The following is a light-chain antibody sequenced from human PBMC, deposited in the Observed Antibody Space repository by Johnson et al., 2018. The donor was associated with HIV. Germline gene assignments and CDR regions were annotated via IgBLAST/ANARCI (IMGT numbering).Light chain of an antibody. CDR3: GTWDSSLTASV. CDR2: DNN. V-gene: IGLV1-51*01. CDR1: SSNIGNNY. J-gene: IGLJ1*01. Sequence: QSVLTQPPSVSAAPGQKVTFSCSGSSSNIGNNYVSWYQQLPGTAPKLLIYDNNKRPSGIPDRFSGSKSGTSATLGITGLQTGDEADYYCGTWDSSLTASVFGTGTKVTVL.